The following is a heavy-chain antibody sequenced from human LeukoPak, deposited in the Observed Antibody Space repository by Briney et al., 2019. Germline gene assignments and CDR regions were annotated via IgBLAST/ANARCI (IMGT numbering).Heavy chain of an antibody. CDR3: ARHLPGYSNTWPGL. CDR1: GGSISSSSYY. V-gene: IGHV4-39*01. Sequence: PSETLSLTCTVSGGSISSSSYYWGWLRQPQGKGLEWIGSIYHSGSTYYNPSLKSRVTIPIDTSKNQFSLKLSSVTAADTAVYYCARHLPGYSNTWPGLWGQGTLVTVSS. CDR2: IYHSGST. J-gene: IGHJ4*02. D-gene: IGHD2-2*01.